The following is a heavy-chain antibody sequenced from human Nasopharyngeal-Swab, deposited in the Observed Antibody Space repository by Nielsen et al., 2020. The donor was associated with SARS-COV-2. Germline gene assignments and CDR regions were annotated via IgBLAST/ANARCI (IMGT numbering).Heavy chain of an antibody. CDR3: ARDAIVVVPAAIQY. J-gene: IGHJ4*02. Sequence: WIRQPPGKGLEWVSYISSSSSTKYYADSVKGRFTISRDNAKNSLYLQMNSLRDEDTAVYYCARDAIVVVPAAIQYWDQGTLVTVSS. D-gene: IGHD2-2*02. V-gene: IGHV3-11*04. CDR2: ISSSSSTK.